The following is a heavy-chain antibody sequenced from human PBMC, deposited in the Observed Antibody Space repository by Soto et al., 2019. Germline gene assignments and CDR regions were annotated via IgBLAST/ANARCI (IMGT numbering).Heavy chain of an antibody. V-gene: IGHV3-23*01. CDR3: AKDGITGSPPRCSYFDY. D-gene: IGHD1-20*01. J-gene: IGHJ4*02. CDR1: GFTFSSYA. Sequence: PGGSLRLSCAASGFTFSSYAMIWVRQAPGKGLEWVSAISGSGGSTYYADSVKGRFTISRDNSKNTLYLQMNSLRAEDTAVYYCAKDGITGSPPRCSYFDYWGQGTLVTVSS. CDR2: ISGSGGST.